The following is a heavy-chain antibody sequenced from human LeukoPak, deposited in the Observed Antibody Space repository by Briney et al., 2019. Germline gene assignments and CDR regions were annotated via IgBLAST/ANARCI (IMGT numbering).Heavy chain of an antibody. V-gene: IGHV4-59*01. CDR1: GGSISSYY. J-gene: IGHJ5*02. CDR3: ARGVDYGDDNWFDP. D-gene: IGHD4-17*01. CDR2: IYYSGST. Sequence: TTSETLSLTCTVSGGSISSYYWSWIRQPPGKGLEWIGYIYYSGSTNYNPSLKGRVTISVDTSKNQFSLKLSSVTAADTAVYYCARGVDYGDDNWFDPWGQGTLVTVSS.